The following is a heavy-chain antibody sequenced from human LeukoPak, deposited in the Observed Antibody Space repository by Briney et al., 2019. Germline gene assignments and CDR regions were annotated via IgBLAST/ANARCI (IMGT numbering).Heavy chain of an antibody. CDR2: IYYSGST. V-gene: IGHV4-59*12. Sequence: PSETLSLTCTVSGGSISSYYWSWIRQPPGKGLEWIGYIYYSGSTNYNPSLKSRVTISVDTSKNQFSLKLSSVTAADTAVYYCASRTIVVPAAIHPNWFDPWGQGTLVTVSS. CDR1: GGSISSYY. D-gene: IGHD2-2*02. CDR3: ASRTIVVPAAIHPNWFDP. J-gene: IGHJ5*02.